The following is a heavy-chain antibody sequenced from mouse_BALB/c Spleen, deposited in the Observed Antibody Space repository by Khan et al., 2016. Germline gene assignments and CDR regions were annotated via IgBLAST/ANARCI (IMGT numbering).Heavy chain of an antibody. CDR2: INPSTGYT. CDR3: ATGGYDWFAY. Sequence: VQLQQPGAELAKPGASVKMSCKASGYTFTSYWMHWVKQRPGQGLEWIGYINPSTGYTEYNQKFKDKATLTADKSSSTAYMQLSSLTSEDSAVYYCATGGYDWFAYWGQGTLVTVSA. V-gene: IGHV1-7*01. D-gene: IGHD2-14*01. J-gene: IGHJ3*01. CDR1: GYTFTSYW.